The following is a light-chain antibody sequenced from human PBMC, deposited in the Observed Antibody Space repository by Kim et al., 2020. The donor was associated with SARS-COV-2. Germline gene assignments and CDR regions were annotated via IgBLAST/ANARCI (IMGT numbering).Light chain of an antibody. CDR3: RSYDSSLSGV. J-gene: IGLJ3*02. V-gene: IGLV1-40*01. CDR1: SSNSGAGYD. Sequence: GQRVTTSCTGSSSNSGAGYDVHWYQPLPGTAPKLLIYGNSNRPSGVPDRFSGSKSGTSASLAITGLQAEDEADYYCRSYDSSLSGVFGGGTQLTVL. CDR2: GNS.